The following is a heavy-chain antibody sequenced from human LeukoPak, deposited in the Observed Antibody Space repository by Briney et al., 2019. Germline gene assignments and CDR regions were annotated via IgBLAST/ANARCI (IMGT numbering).Heavy chain of an antibody. Sequence: GGSLRLSCAASGFTFSGYTMNWVRQAPGKGLEWLSSILSDSDTIIHYADSVKGRFTISRDNAKNSLYLQINRLRVEDTAVYYCVRGTSHPVWGQGTTVTVSS. V-gene: IGHV3-21*01. J-gene: IGHJ3*01. CDR1: GFTFSGYT. CDR2: ILSDSDTII. D-gene: IGHD1-14*01. CDR3: VRGTSHPV.